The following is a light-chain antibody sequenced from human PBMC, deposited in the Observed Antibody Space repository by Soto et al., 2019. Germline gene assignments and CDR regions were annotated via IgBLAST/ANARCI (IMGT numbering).Light chain of an antibody. Sequence: IQMTQSPSSLSASVCDRVTITCRASQSISTWLAWYQQKPGKAPKLLIYKASTLKSGVPSRFSGSGSGTEFTLTISSLQPDDFATYYCQHYNSYSEAFGQGTKVDIK. CDR3: QHYNSYSEA. CDR1: QSISTW. CDR2: KAS. J-gene: IGKJ1*01. V-gene: IGKV1-5*03.